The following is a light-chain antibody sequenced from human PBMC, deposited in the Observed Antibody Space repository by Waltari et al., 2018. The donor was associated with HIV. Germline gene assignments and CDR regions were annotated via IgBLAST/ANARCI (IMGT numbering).Light chain of an antibody. V-gene: IGLV1-40*01. CDR1: RSNIGAGFV. Sequence: QSVLTQPPSVSGAPGQRVTIACTGTRSNIGAGFVSHWYQQIPGNAPKRLVFDRNRRPSGVPDRFSGSKSGTSASLAITGLQSEDEADYYCQSYDMSQSGSLVFGGGTKLTVL. CDR2: DRN. J-gene: IGLJ2*01. CDR3: QSYDMSQSGSLV.